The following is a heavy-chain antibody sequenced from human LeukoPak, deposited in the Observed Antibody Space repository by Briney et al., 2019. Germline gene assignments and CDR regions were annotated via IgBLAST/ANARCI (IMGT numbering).Heavy chain of an antibody. V-gene: IGHV1-69*13. CDR3: ARVDTAMAGFDY. CDR1: GGTFSSYA. D-gene: IGHD5-18*01. Sequence: SVKVSCKASGGTFSSYAISWVRQAPGQGLEWMGGIIPIFGTANYAQKFQGRVTITADESTSTAYMELSSLRSEDTAVYYCARVDTAMAGFDYWGQGTLVTVSS. J-gene: IGHJ4*02. CDR2: IIPIFGTA.